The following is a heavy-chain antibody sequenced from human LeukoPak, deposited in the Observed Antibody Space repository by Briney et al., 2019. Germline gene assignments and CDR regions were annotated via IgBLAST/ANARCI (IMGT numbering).Heavy chain of an antibody. D-gene: IGHD3-16*01. CDR2: MWSNESHK. CDR1: GFTFSSYG. J-gene: IGHJ3*01. Sequence: GTSLRLSCAASGFTFSSYGMHWVRQRPGKGLEWVTVMWSNESHKYYADSVKGRFTVSRDSAKSTLYLQIESLKVEDTAVYYCAREGLLTSPNNAFDVWGQGTMVTVSS. CDR3: AREGLLTSPNNAFDV. V-gene: IGHV3-33*01.